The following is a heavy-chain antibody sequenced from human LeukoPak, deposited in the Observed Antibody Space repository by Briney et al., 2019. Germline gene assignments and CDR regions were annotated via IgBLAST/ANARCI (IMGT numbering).Heavy chain of an antibody. CDR3: ASDSSGYPY. D-gene: IGHD3-22*01. Sequence: PGGSLRLSCAASGFTFSSYAMHWVRQAPGKGLEWVANIKQDGSEKYYVDSVKGRFTISRDNAKNSLYLQMNSLRAEDTAVYYCASDSSGYPYWGQGTLVTVSS. V-gene: IGHV3-7*01. CDR2: IKQDGSEK. CDR1: GFTFSSYA. J-gene: IGHJ4*02.